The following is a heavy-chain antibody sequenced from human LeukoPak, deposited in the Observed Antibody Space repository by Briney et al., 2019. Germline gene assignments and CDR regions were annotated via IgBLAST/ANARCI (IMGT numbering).Heavy chain of an antibody. CDR3: ARSTAVADNADY. CDR1: GYTXTGYY. J-gene: IGHJ4*02. D-gene: IGHD6-19*01. Sequence: ASVKVSCKASGYTXTGYYMYWVRQAPGQGLEWMGWINPNSGGTNYAQKYQGRVTMTRDTSISTAYMELSRLRSDDTAVYYCARSTAVADNADYWGQGTLVTVSS. V-gene: IGHV1-2*02. CDR2: INPNSGGT.